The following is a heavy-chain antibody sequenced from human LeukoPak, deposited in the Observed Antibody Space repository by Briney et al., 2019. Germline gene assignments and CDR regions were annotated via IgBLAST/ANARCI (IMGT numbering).Heavy chain of an antibody. CDR2: ISSSSSYI. J-gene: IGHJ4*02. Sequence: GGSLRLSXAASGFTFRSYSMNWVRQAPGKGLEWVSSISSSSSYIYYADSVKGRFTISRDNAKNSLYLQMNSLRAEDTAVYYCARGNVGARDYYFDYWGQGTLVTVSS. CDR1: GFTFRSYS. CDR3: ARGNVGARDYYFDY. D-gene: IGHD1-26*01. V-gene: IGHV3-21*01.